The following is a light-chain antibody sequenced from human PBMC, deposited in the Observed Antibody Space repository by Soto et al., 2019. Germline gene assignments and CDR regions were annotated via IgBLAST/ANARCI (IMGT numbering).Light chain of an antibody. CDR2: AAY. V-gene: IGKV1-8*01. Sequence: AIRMTQSPSSFSASTGDRVTITCRASQGISSYLAWYQQKPGKAPKLLIYAAYTLQSGVQSRFSGSGSGTDFTLTIKCLQSEDFATHYCIQDYSYPRTFGQGTKVDIK. CDR1: QGISSY. CDR3: IQDYSYPRT. J-gene: IGKJ1*01.